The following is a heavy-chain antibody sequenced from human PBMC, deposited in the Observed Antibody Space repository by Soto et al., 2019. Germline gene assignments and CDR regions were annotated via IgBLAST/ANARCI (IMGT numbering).Heavy chain of an antibody. CDR3: ASLPLDIRYYYYYMDV. J-gene: IGHJ6*03. V-gene: IGHV4-39*01. CDR2: IYYSGST. D-gene: IGHD1-1*01. CDR1: GGSISSSSYF. Sequence: QLQLQESGPGLVKPSETLSLTCTVSGGSISSSSYFWGWIRQPPGKGLEWIGSIYYSGSTYDNPSLKSRVTFSVDVSENQFSLELSSVTAADTAVYYCASLPLDIRYYYYYMDVWGKGTTVTVSS.